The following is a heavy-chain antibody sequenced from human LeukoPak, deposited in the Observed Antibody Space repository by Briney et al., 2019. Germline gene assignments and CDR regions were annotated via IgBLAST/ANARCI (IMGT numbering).Heavy chain of an antibody. CDR2: FDPEDGKT. CDR3: ATTTMILVVMGAFDI. CDR1: GYTPTQSS. J-gene: IGHJ3*02. D-gene: IGHD3-22*01. Sequence: GAPVRVSSTIPGYTPTQSSMHRVRQTPRKKLEWIGGFDPEDGKTIYAHKFQGRVTMTEDTSTDTAYMELSSLRSEDTAVYYCATTTMILVVMGAFDIWGQGTMVTVSS. V-gene: IGHV1-24*01.